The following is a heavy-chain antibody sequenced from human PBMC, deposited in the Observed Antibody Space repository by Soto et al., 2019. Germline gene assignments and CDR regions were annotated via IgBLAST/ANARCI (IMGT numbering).Heavy chain of an antibody. CDR2: IGPESGAT. CDR3: GRGRSGQIVVFY. D-gene: IGHD1-26*01. CDR1: GYTFTGHY. J-gene: IGHJ4*02. Sequence: ASVNVSCKTSGYTFTGHYIHWVRQAPEQGPEWMGEIGPESGATRYAQKFRGRVTMTRDTSITTVYMELNNLSPDDTAVYYCGRGRSGQIVVFYWGQGTPVTVSS. V-gene: IGHV1-2*02.